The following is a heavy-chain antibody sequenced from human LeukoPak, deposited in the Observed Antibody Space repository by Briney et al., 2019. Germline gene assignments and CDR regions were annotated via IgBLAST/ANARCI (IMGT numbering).Heavy chain of an antibody. CDR2: IRGSGGST. Sequence: GGSLRLFCAASGLTFSSYAMSWVRQAPGKGLEWVSAIRGSGGSTYYADSVKGRFTISRDNSKNTLYLQMNSLRAEDTAVYYCARGYCSSTSCYEVPYFDYGGQGTLVTVSS. V-gene: IGHV3-23*01. J-gene: IGHJ4*02. CDR1: GLTFSSYA. CDR3: ARGYCSSTSCYEVPYFDY. D-gene: IGHD2-2*01.